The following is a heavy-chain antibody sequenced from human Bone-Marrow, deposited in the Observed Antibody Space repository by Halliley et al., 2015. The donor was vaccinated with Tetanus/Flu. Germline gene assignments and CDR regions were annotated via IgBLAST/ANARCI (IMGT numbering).Heavy chain of an antibody. CDR1: GASVSSGDYY. V-gene: IGHV4-30-4*01. Sequence: TLSLTCAVSGASVSSGDYYWSWIRQTPGKGLEWLGYIYYSGSTYYHPSVKGRIAISRDTSKTQFSLNLRSVTSADTAVYFCSIGGTGEHFWGQGALVTVSS. CDR3: SIGGTGEHF. D-gene: IGHD7-27*01. CDR2: IYYSGST. J-gene: IGHJ4*02.